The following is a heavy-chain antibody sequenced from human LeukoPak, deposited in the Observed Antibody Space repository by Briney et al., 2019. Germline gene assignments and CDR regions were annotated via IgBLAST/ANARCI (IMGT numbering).Heavy chain of an antibody. CDR2: INPNSGGT. Sequence: ASVKVSCKASGYTFTGYYMHWVRQAPGQGLEWMGWINPNSGGTNYAQKFQGRVTMTRDTSISTAYMELSRLRSDDTAVYYCARHDVGSTATVKGFDDYWGQGTLVTVSS. J-gene: IGHJ4*02. CDR3: ARHDVGSTATVKGFDDY. CDR1: GYTFTGYY. V-gene: IGHV1-2*02. D-gene: IGHD5-18*01.